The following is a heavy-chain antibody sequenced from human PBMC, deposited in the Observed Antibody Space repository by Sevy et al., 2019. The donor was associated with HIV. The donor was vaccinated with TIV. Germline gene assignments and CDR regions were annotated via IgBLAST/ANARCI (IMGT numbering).Heavy chain of an antibody. CDR1: GFTFSTYA. CDR2: IGGSGRYT. V-gene: IGHV3-23*01. J-gene: IGHJ6*02. D-gene: IGHD2-15*01. CDR3: AKGYCSGGTCPRDYYYYGMDV. Sequence: GGSLILSCAPSGFTFSTYAMNWVRQAPGKGLEWVSSIGGSGRYTYYADSVEGRFTISRDNSKNMLYLQMNSLRVADTAVYYCAKGYCSGGTCPRDYYYYGMDVWGQGTTVTVSS.